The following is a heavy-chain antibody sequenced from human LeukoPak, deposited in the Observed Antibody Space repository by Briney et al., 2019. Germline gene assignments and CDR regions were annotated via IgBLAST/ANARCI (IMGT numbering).Heavy chain of an antibody. D-gene: IGHD2-15*01. CDR1: GGSISSYY. Sequence: SVTLSLTCTVSGGSISSYYWSWIRQAPGKGLEWIGYIYYSGSTNYNPSLKSRVTISVDTSKNQFSLKLSSVTAADTAVYYCARVDALKDWFDPWGQGTLVTVSS. CDR2: IYYSGST. CDR3: ARVDALKDWFDP. J-gene: IGHJ5*02. V-gene: IGHV4-59*01.